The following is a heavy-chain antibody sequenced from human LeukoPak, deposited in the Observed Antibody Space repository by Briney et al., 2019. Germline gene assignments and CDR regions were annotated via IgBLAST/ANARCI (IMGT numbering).Heavy chain of an antibody. CDR3: ARVGSSRPLDV. V-gene: IGHV4-34*01. J-gene: IGHJ6*02. CDR1: GGSFSGYY. Sequence: SETLSLTCAVFGGSFSGYYCNWIRQPPGKGLEWIGEINHSGSTYYNPSLKSRVTISVDTSKNQFSLKLSSVTAADTAVYYCARVGSSRPLDVWGQGTTVTVSS. CDR2: INHSGST. D-gene: IGHD6-13*01.